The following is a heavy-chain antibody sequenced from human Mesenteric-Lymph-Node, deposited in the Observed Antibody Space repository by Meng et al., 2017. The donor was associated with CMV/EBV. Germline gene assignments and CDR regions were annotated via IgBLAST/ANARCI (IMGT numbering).Heavy chain of an antibody. CDR2: VYCSGYT. V-gene: IGHV4-61*01. J-gene: IGHJ4*02. CDR3: ARDPGGSSGFDY. Sequence: SETLSLTCTVSGVSVSSGCYYWSWIRQPPGKGLVWIGYVYCSGYTKYNPSLKSRIIISGDTSKKQFSLSLTSVTAADTAVYYCARDPGGSSGFDYWGQGALVTVSS. CDR1: GVSVSSGCYY. D-gene: IGHD6-6*01.